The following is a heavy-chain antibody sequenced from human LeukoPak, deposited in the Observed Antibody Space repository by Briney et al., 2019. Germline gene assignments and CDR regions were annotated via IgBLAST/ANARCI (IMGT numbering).Heavy chain of an antibody. CDR1: GFTFSSYA. V-gene: IGHV3-23*01. J-gene: IGHJ4*02. Sequence: GGSLRLSCAASGFTFSSYAMSWVRQAPGKGLEWVSAISGSGGSTYYADSVKGRFTISRDNSKNTLYLQMNNLRAEDTAVYYCAKDSWGLDSGSYLFDYWGQGTLVTVSS. CDR2: ISGSGGST. D-gene: IGHD3-10*01. CDR3: AKDSWGLDSGSYLFDY.